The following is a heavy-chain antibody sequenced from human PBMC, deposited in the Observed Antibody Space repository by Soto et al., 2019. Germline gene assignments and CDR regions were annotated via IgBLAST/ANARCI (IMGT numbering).Heavy chain of an antibody. D-gene: IGHD5-12*01. V-gene: IGHV5-10-1*03. CDR1: GYSFTSYW. Sequence: EVQLVQSGAEVKKPGESLRISCKGSGYSFTSYWISWVRQMPGKGLEWMGRIDPSDSYTNYSPSFQGHVTISADKSISTADLQWSSLKASDTAMYYCARRLGLRGGDYYYYGMDVWGQGTTVTVSS. CDR3: ARRLGLRGGDYYYYGMDV. CDR2: IDPSDSYT. J-gene: IGHJ6*02.